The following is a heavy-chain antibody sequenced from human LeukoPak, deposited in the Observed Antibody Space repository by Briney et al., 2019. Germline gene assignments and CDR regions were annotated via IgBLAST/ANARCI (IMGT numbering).Heavy chain of an antibody. CDR3: AGEQRGGLSGSLGGLFASYYTYYYMDV. V-gene: IGHV1-46*01. J-gene: IGHJ6*03. Sequence: ASVKVSCKASEYAFTKYSIHWVRQAPGQGLEWMGMINPSDGATTYAQRFQGRVTMTRDMSTTTVYMDLRSLRSEDTAVYFCAGEQRGGLSGSLGGLFASYYTYYYMDVWGRGTTVTVSS. D-gene: IGHD3-16*01. CDR2: INPSDGAT. CDR1: EYAFTKYS.